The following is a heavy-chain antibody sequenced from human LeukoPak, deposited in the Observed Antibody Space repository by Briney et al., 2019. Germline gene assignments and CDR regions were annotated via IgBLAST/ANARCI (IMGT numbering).Heavy chain of an antibody. Sequence: GGSLRLSCAASGFTFSSYWMHWVRQAPGKGLVLVSRSNSDESSTSYADSVKGRFTISRDNAKNTLYLQMNSLRAEDTAVYYCAVSVGIAVAGTTPFDYWGQGTLVNVSS. CDR3: AVSVGIAVAGTTPFDY. D-gene: IGHD6-19*01. CDR2: SNSDESST. V-gene: IGHV3-74*01. J-gene: IGHJ4*02. CDR1: GFTFSSYW.